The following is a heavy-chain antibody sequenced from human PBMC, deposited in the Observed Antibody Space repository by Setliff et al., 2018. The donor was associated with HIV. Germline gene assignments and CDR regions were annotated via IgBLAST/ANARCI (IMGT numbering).Heavy chain of an antibody. V-gene: IGHV1-46*01. CDR2: INPSGGST. Sequence: GASVKVSCKASGYTFTSYYMHWVRQAPGQGLEWMGIINPSGGSTSYAQKFQGRVTMTRDTSTSTVYMELSSLRSEDTAVYYCARDRPNYGDSSMNDAFDIWGQGTMVTVSS. D-gene: IGHD3-22*01. J-gene: IGHJ3*02. CDR3: ARDRPNYGDSSMNDAFDI. CDR1: GYTFTSYY.